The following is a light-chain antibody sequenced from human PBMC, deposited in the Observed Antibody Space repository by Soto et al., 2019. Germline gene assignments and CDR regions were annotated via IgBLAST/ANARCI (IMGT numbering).Light chain of an antibody. Sequence: EIVMTQSPVTLSVSPGERATLSCRASQSVSSNYLAWYQQKHGQAPRLLIYGASTRATGIPARFSGSGSGTELTLTISSLQPDDFATYYCQHYNSYSEAFGQGTKVDIK. V-gene: IGKV3-15*01. CDR2: GAS. J-gene: IGKJ1*01. CDR3: QHYNSYSEA. CDR1: QSVSSN.